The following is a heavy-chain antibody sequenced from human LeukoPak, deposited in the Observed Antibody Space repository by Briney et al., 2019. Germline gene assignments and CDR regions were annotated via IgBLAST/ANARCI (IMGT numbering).Heavy chain of an antibody. CDR2: IYHSGST. CDR3: ARGLFFDY. CDR1: GYSISSGYY. J-gene: IGHJ4*02. V-gene: IGHV4-38-2*01. Sequence: SETLSLTCAVSGYSISSGYYWGWIRQPPGKGLEWIGRIYHSGSTYYNPSLKSRVTISVDTSKNQFSLKLSSVTAADTAVYYCARGLFFDYWGQGTLVTVSS.